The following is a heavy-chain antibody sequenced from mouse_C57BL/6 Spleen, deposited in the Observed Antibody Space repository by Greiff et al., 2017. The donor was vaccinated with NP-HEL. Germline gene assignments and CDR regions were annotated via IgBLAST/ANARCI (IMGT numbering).Heavy chain of an antibody. V-gene: IGHV1-59*01. CDR2: IDPSDSYT. CDR1: GYTFTSYW. J-gene: IGHJ4*01. CDR3: AGGNYVDYAMDY. Sequence: VQLQQPGAELVRPGTSVKLSCKASGYTFTSYWMHWVKQRPGQGLEWIGVIDPSDSYTNYNQKFKGKATLTVDTSSSTAYMQLSSLTSEDSAVYYCAGGNYVDYAMDYWGQGTSVTVSS. D-gene: IGHD2-1*01.